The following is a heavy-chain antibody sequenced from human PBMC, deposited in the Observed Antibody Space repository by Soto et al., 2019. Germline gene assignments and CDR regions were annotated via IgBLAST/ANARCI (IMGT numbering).Heavy chain of an antibody. J-gene: IGHJ3*02. CDR2: LLDDGSK. CDR1: RFPFSYYA. D-gene: IGHD2-21*01. V-gene: IGHV3-30*18. CDR3: AKEGTGFYSDFDI. Sequence: QVELVESGGGVVRPGRSLRLSCAASRFPFSYYAMHWVRQAPGKGLEFVAVLLDDGSKYYADSVKGRFTISKDNSMKTVDLEMSSLRPEDTALYYCAKEGTGFYSDFDIWGQGTMVPVS.